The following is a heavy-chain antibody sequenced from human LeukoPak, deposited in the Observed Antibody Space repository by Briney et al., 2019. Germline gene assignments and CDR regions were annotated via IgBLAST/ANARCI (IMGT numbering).Heavy chain of an antibody. CDR3: ARTRRRYFDWLLYLGYMDV. CDR1: GYTFTGYY. V-gene: IGHV1-2*02. Sequence: ASVKVSCKASGYTFTGYYMHWVRQAPGQGLEWMGWINPNSGGTNYAQKFQGRVTMTRDTSISTAYMELRSLRSDDTAVYYCARTRRRYFDWLLYLGYMDVWGKGTTVTVSS. D-gene: IGHD3-9*01. J-gene: IGHJ6*03. CDR2: INPNSGGT.